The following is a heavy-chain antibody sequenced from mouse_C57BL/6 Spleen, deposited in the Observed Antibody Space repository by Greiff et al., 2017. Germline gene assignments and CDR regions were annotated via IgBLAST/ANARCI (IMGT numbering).Heavy chain of an antibody. CDR3: IYSNYGYAMDY. CDR1: YTFTDYYM. Sequence: VQLQQSGPELVKPGASVKMSCKASGYTFTDYYMHWVKQKPGKGLEWIGEIYPGSGNTYYNEKFKGKATLTADTSSSTAYMQLSSLTSEDSAVYFCAIYSNYGYAMDYWGQGTSVTVSS. J-gene: IGHJ4*01. D-gene: IGHD2-5*01. V-gene: IGHV1-83*01. CDR2: YPGSGNTY.